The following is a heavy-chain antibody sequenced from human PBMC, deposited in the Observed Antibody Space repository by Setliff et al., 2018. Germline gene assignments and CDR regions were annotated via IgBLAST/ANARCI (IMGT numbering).Heavy chain of an antibody. D-gene: IGHD1-20*01. CDR2: INHSGST. V-gene: IGHV4-34*01. J-gene: IGHJ3*02. CDR3: ARGPETRITGNRSNLNAFDI. CDR1: GGSFSTYY. Sequence: SETLSLTCAVYGGSFSTYYWIWIRQPPGKGLEWIGEINHSGSTNYNPSLKSRVTISVDASKNQFSLKLSSVTAADTAVYYCARGPETRITGNRSNLNAFDIWGQGTMVTVSS.